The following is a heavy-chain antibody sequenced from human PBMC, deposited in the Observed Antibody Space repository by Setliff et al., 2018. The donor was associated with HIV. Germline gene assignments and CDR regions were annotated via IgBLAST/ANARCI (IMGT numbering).Heavy chain of an antibody. CDR1: GVSISSGSYY. J-gene: IGHJ4*02. V-gene: IGHV4-61*09. D-gene: IGHD3-3*01. CDR3: ASALYYNVRSAYYVSPYYFDC. CDR2: IYTSGTT. Sequence: SETLSLTCAVSGVSISSGSYYWCWIRPPAGKGLEWIGHIYTSGTTHYNPSLKSRVTISLDTSNNQFALKLSSVTAADTAVYDCASALYYNVRSAYYVSPYYFDCGGQGTLVTVSS.